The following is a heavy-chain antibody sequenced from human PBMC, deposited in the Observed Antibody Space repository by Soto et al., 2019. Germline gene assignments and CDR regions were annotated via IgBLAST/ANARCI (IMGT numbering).Heavy chain of an antibody. V-gene: IGHV4-30-4*08. D-gene: IGHD6-13*01. Sequence: PSETLSLTCTVSGCSISSGGYYWSWIRQHPGKGLEWIGYIYYSGSTYYNPSLKTRLTIAVDTSKNPFSLKLSSVTAADTAVYYCARPNYSSSWYYFDYWGQGTLVTVSS. CDR2: IYYSGST. CDR1: GCSISSGGYY. CDR3: ARPNYSSSWYYFDY. J-gene: IGHJ4*02.